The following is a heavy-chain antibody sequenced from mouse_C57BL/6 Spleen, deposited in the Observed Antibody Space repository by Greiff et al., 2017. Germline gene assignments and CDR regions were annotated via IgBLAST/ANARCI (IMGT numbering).Heavy chain of an antibody. V-gene: IGHV1-80*01. CDR1: GYAFSSYW. CDR2: IYPGDGDT. D-gene: IGHD1-1*01. Sequence: QVQLQQSGAELVKPGASVKISCKASGYAFSSYWMNWVKQRPGKGLEWIGQIYPGDGDTNYNGKFKGKGTLTADKSSSTAYMQLSSLTSEDSAVYYYAVVATNYYAMDYWGQGTSVTVSS. CDR3: AVVATNYYAMDY. J-gene: IGHJ4*01.